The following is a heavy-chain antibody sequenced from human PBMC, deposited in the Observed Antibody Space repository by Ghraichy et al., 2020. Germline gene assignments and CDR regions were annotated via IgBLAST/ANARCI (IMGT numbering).Heavy chain of an antibody. CDR2: IYYSGST. CDR1: GGSISSYY. J-gene: IGHJ6*02. CDR3: ARAPAGLTYYYYGMDV. V-gene: IGHV4-59*01. Sequence: SETLSLTCTVSGGSISSYYWSWIRQPPGKGLEWIGYIYYSGSTNYNPSLKSRVTISVDTSKNQFSLKLSSVTAADTAVYYCARAPAGLTYYYYGMDVWGQGTTVTVSS. D-gene: IGHD2-2*01.